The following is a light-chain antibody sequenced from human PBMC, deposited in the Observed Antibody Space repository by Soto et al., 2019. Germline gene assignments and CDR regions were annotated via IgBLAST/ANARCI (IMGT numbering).Light chain of an antibody. CDR2: GAS. V-gene: IGKV3D-15*01. Sequence: EIVMTQSPATLSVSPGERATLSCRASQSLSSNLAWYQQKPGQAPRLLIHGASTRATGIPARFSGSGSGTDFTLTISRLQSEDFAVYYCQHYNNWPITFGQGTRLEIK. J-gene: IGKJ5*01. CDR3: QHYNNWPIT. CDR1: QSLSSN.